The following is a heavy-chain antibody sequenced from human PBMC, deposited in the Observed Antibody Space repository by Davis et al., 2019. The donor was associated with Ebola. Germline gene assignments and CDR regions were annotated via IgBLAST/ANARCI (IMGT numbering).Heavy chain of an antibody. CDR3: ARVVGVTTAWFDP. Sequence: SETLSLTCAVYGGSFSGYYWSWIRQPPGKGLEWIGEINHSGSTNYNPSLKSRVTISVDTSKNQFSLKLSSVTAADTAVYYCARVVGVTTAWFDPWGQGTLVTVSS. CDR1: GGSFSGYY. D-gene: IGHD1-26*01. CDR2: INHSGST. V-gene: IGHV4-34*01. J-gene: IGHJ5*02.